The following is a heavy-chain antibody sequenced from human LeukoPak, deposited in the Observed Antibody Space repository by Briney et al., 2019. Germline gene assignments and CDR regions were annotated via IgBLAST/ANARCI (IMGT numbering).Heavy chain of an antibody. CDR1: GGSISSGSYY. Sequence: SETLSLTCTVSGGSISSGSYYWSWIRQPRGKGLEWIGEINHGGSTNYNPSLRSRVTVSVDTSKNQFSLKVRSVTAADMGVYYCARARGTEAIDYWGQGTLVTVSS. J-gene: IGHJ4*02. V-gene: IGHV4-39*07. CDR3: ARARGTEAIDY. CDR2: INHGGST. D-gene: IGHD1/OR15-1a*01.